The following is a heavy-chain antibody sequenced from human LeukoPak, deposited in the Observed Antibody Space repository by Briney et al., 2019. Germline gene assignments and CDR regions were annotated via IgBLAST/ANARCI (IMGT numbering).Heavy chain of an antibody. CDR3: ARAVHIVVVTYYFDY. CDR1: GGSISSSSYY. CDR2: IYYSGST. J-gene: IGHJ4*02. D-gene: IGHD3-22*01. Sequence: SETLSLTCTVSGGSISSSSYYWGWIRQPPGKGLEWIGSIYYSGSTYYNPSLKSRVTISVDTSKNQFSLKLSSVTAADTAVYYCARAVHIVVVTYYFDYWGQGTLVTVSS. V-gene: IGHV4-39*07.